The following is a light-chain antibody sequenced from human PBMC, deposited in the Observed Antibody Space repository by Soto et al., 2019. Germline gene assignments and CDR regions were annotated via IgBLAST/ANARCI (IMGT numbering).Light chain of an antibody. CDR2: DVS. CDR3: TSYTGGSTHVL. J-gene: IGLJ2*01. V-gene: IGLV2-14*03. Sequence: QSVLTQPASVSGSPGQSIAVSCIGSSSDIGEYNYVSWYQQQPGKAPKLLIFDVSNRPSGISNRFSGSKSGNTASLTISGLQAEDEADYYCTSYTGGSTHVLFGGGTKLTVL. CDR1: SSDIGEYNY.